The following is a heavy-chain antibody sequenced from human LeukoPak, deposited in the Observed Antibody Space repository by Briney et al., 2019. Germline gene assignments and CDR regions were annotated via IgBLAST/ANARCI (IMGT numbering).Heavy chain of an antibody. V-gene: IGHV3-21*01. CDR1: GFDFSSNW. CDR2: INSGSTYT. J-gene: IGHJ4*02. Sequence: GGSLRLSCAASGFDFSSNWMHWVRQAPGKGLEWVSSINSGSTYTYYTESVKGRFTVSRDNAKNSLFLQMNSLRAEDTAIYYCARSLTTLTYEGYWGQGTLVTVSS. CDR3: ARSLTTLTYEGY. D-gene: IGHD1-1*01.